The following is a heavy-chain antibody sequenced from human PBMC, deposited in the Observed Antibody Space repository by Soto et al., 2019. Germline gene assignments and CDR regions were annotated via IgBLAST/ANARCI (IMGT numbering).Heavy chain of an antibody. V-gene: IGHV4-61*01. J-gene: IGHJ4*02. CDR2: SYYSGST. Sequence: QVQLQESGPGLVKPSETLSLTCTVSGGSVSSGRFYWSWIRQPPGKGLEWIGYSYYSGSTKYNSSLRSRVTISVDPSKNQFSLKLTSVTAADTAVYYCARSGSGSGWLGGQGTLVTVSS. CDR3: ARSGSGSGWL. CDR1: GGSVSSGRFY. D-gene: IGHD6-19*01.